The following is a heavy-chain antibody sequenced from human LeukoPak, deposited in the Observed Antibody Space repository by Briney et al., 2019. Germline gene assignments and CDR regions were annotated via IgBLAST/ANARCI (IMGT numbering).Heavy chain of an antibody. CDR1: GFTFSSYS. D-gene: IGHD6-19*01. V-gene: IGHV3-21*01. J-gene: IGHJ5*02. CDR3: ARDSLSGWRWFDP. CDR2: ISSSSSYI. Sequence: VGSLRLSCAASGFTFSSYSMNWLRQAPGKGLAWVSSISSSSSYIYYADSVKGRFPITRDNAKNSLCLQINSRQPQDTAVYYCARDSLSGWRWFDPWGQGTLVTVSS.